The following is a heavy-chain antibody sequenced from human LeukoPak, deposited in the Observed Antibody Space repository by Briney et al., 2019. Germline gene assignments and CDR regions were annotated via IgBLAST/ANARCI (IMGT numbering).Heavy chain of an antibody. CDR2: ISAYNGNT. V-gene: IGHV1-18*01. CDR3: ARGHDKYYFGSGSYYNREFGY. J-gene: IGHJ4*02. D-gene: IGHD3-10*01. Sequence: ASVKVSCKASGYTFTSYGISWVRQAPGQGLEWMGWISAYNGNTDYQGRVTMTTDTSTSTAYMELRSLRSDDTAVYYCARGHDKYYFGSGSYYNREFGYWGQGTLVTVSS. CDR1: GYTFTSYG.